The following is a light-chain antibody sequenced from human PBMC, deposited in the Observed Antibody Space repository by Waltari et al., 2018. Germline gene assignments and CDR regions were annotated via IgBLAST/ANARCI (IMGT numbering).Light chain of an antibody. CDR2: GAS. V-gene: IGKV1-39*01. J-gene: IGKJ1*01. Sequence: DIQMTQSPSSLSASIGDRVTIPSRASQSISTYLNWYQQKPGKVPKLRIYGASTLQSGVPSRVSASGSGTHFTLTISSLQPEDVATYYCQQSYSTPWTFGQGTKVEIK. CDR3: QQSYSTPWT. CDR1: QSISTY.